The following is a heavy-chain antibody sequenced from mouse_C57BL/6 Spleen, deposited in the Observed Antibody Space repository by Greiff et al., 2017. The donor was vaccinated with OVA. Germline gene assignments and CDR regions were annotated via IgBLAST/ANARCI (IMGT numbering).Heavy chain of an antibody. J-gene: IGHJ2*01. Sequence: QVQLQQPGAELVMPGASVKLSCKASGYTFTSYWMPWVKQRPGQGLEWIGEIDPSDSYTNYNQKFKGKSTLTVDKSSSTAYMQLSSLTSEDSAVYYCARKDTDFDYWGQGTTLTVSS. V-gene: IGHV1-69*01. CDR3: ARKDTDFDY. CDR2: IDPSDSYT. CDR1: GYTFTSYW.